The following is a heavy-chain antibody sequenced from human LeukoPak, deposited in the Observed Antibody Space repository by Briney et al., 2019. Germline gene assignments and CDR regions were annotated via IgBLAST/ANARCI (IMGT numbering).Heavy chain of an antibody. D-gene: IGHD5-18*01. V-gene: IGHV3-23*01. Sequence: GGSLRLSCAASGFTFSSYAMSWVRQAPGKGLEWVSAISGSGGSTYYADSVKGRFTISRDNSKNTLYLQMNSLRAEDTAVYYCAKGVYDRGYSYGDAFDIWGQGTMVTVSS. CDR2: ISGSGGST. J-gene: IGHJ3*02. CDR1: GFTFSSYA. CDR3: AKGVYDRGYSYGDAFDI.